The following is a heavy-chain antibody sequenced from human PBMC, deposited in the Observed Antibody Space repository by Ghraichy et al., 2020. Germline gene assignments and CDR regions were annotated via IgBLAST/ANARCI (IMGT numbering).Heavy chain of an antibody. CDR3: AKGGSRGYSYGYMDY. Sequence: GGSLRLSCAASGFTFSSYVMSWVRQAPEKGLEWVSAISATSGSTHYADSVRGRFTISRDNSKNSLSLQMNSLRADDTAVYYCAKGGSRGYSYGYMDYWGQGTLVTVSS. CDR2: ISATSGST. D-gene: IGHD5-18*01. CDR1: GFTFSSYV. J-gene: IGHJ4*02. V-gene: IGHV3-23*01.